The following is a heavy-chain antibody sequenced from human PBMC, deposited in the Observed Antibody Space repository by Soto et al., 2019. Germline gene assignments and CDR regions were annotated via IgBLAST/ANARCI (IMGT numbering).Heavy chain of an antibody. V-gene: IGHV3-11*05. CDR3: ARAPGAVNSYAGVDV. CDR2: ISDGGSYT. CDR1: GFIFSDYY. D-gene: IGHD6-19*01. J-gene: IGHJ6*02. Sequence: SLRLSFFSSGFIFSDYYMAWIRRAPVKGLEWVSYISDGGSYTNHGNSVRGRVSVSRDDARNSLYLQINNLRVEDTGVYYCARAPGAVNSYAGVDVWGQGTTVTVSS.